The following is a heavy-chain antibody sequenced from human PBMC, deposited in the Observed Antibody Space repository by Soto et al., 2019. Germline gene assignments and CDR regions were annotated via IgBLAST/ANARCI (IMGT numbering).Heavy chain of an antibody. CDR2: ISAYNGNT. CDR3: ARGRIAVAGPDP. V-gene: IGHV1-18*01. D-gene: IGHD6-19*01. CDR1: GYTFTSYG. Sequence: ASVKVSCKASGYTFTSYGISWVRQAPGQGLEWMGRISAYNGNTNYAQKLQGRVTMTRNTSISTAYMELSSLRSEDTAVYYCARGRIAVAGPDPWGQGTLVTVSS. J-gene: IGHJ5*02.